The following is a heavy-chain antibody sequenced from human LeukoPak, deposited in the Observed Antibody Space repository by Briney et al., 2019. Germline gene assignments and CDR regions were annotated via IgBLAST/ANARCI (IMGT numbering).Heavy chain of an antibody. J-gene: IGHJ2*01. V-gene: IGHV4-34*01. CDR3: ARAQNLIVVVPAANSYTSSDWYFDL. CDR1: GGSFSGYY. Sequence: SETPSLTCAVYGGSFSGYYWSWIRQPPGKGLEWIGEINHSGSTNYNPSLKSRVTISVDTSKNQFSLKLSSVTAADTAVYYCARAQNLIVVVPAANSYTSSDWYFDLWGRGTLVTVSS. CDR2: INHSGST. D-gene: IGHD2-2*01.